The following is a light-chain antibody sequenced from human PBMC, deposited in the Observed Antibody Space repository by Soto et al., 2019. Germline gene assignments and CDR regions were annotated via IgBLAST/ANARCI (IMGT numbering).Light chain of an antibody. J-gene: IGLJ2*01. CDR3: SSYTSSITLI. Sequence: QSVLTQPASVSGSPGQSITISCTGTSSDVGDYNYVSWYQQHPGKAPKLLIYEVVNRPSGVSSRFSGSKSGNTASLTISGLQAEDEADYYCSSYTSSITLIFGGGTKVTVL. CDR1: SSDVGDYNY. CDR2: EVV. V-gene: IGLV2-14*01.